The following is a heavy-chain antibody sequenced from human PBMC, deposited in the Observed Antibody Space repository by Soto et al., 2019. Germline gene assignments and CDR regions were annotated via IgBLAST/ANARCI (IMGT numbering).Heavy chain of an antibody. CDR3: ATQPGGGGY. J-gene: IGHJ4*02. Sequence: EVQLVESGGGLIQPGGSLRLSCAVSGFTVSNNYMSWVRQAPGKGLEGVSVIYSGGYTAYGDSVKGRLTISRDNSKNTLYLKINSRRAADPAVFSGATQPGGGGYWGQGTLVTVSS. CDR2: IYSGGYT. V-gene: IGHV3-53*01. CDR1: GFTVSNNY. D-gene: IGHD3-10*01.